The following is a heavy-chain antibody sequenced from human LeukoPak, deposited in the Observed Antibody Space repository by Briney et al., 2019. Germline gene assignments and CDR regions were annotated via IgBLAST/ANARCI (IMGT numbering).Heavy chain of an antibody. CDR3: ARKPGEYAFDI. J-gene: IGHJ3*02. Sequence: SQTLSLTXTVSGGSISSGDYYWSWISQPPGKGLEWIGYTYYSGSTYYNPSLKSRVTISVDTSKNQFSLKLSSVTAADTAVYYCARKPGEYAFDIWGQGTMVTVSS. V-gene: IGHV4-30-4*08. D-gene: IGHD1-26*01. CDR2: TYYSGST. CDR1: GGSISSGDYY.